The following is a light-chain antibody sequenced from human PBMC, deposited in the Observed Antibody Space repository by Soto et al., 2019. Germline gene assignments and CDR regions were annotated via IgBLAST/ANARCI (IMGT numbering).Light chain of an antibody. CDR3: QQYRSLPIT. V-gene: IGKV1-33*01. CDR2: DAV. J-gene: IGKJ5*01. CDR1: QGIDRS. Sequence: DIQVTQSPSSLSASVGDRVAITCQASQGIDRSLNWYQQKPGKAPKLLIFDAVNLKTGVPSRFSGGGSGTDFTFTISSLQPEDVATYYCQQYRSLPITFGQGTRLDIK.